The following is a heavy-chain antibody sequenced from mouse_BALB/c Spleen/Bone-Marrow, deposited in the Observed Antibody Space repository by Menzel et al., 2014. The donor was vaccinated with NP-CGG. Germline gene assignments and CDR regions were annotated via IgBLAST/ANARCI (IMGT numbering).Heavy chain of an antibody. D-gene: IGHD1-1*01. J-gene: IGHJ3*01. CDR1: GFNIKDTY. CDR2: IDPANGNT. V-gene: IGHV14-3*02. CDR3: ARGDYYGGSFFAY. Sequence: VQLQQPGADLVKPGASVELSCTASGFNIKDTYMHWVKQRPEQGLEWIGRIDPANGNTKYDPKFQGKATITADTSSNTAYLQLSSLTSEDTAVYYCARGDYYGGSFFAYWGQGTLVTVSA.